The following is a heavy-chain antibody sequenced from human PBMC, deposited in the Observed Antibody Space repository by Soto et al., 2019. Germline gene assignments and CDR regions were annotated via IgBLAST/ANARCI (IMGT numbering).Heavy chain of an antibody. V-gene: IGHV4-59*08. CDR1: GGSISSYY. J-gene: IGHJ4*02. Sequence: PSETLSLTCTVSGGSISSYYWSWIRQPPGKGLEWIGYIYYSGSTNYNPSLKSRVTISVDTSKNQFSLKLSSVTAADTAVYYGASRFTMMSSSDDGGQETLVTASS. D-gene: IGHD3-22*01. CDR3: ASRFTMMSSSDD. CDR2: IYYSGST.